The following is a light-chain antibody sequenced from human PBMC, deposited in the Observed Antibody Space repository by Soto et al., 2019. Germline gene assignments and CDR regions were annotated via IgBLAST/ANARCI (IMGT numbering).Light chain of an antibody. J-gene: IGLJ1*01. CDR2: EVT. CDR3: ASYTSSNTLV. Sequence: QSVLTQPASVSGSPGQSITISCTGTSSDVGGYNYVSWYQQHPGKAPKLLIYEVTYRPSGVSNRFSGSKSGNTASLTISGLQAEEEADYFCASYTSSNTLVFGTGTKLTVL. V-gene: IGLV2-14*03. CDR1: SSDVGGYNY.